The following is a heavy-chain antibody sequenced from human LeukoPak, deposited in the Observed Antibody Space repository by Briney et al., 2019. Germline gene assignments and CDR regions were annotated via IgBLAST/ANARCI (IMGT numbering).Heavy chain of an antibody. D-gene: IGHD6-13*01. CDR2: FYYSGTS. Sequence: PSETLSLTCTVSGGSITVHYWSWIRQPPGKGLEWIGYFYYSGTSKYNPSIKSRVTMSGDTSKNQFSLKLTSVTAADTAVYYCATNAGAAVFDSLDMWGQGTMVTVSS. V-gene: IGHV4-59*11. J-gene: IGHJ3*02. CDR1: GGSITVHY. CDR3: ATNAGAAVFDSLDM.